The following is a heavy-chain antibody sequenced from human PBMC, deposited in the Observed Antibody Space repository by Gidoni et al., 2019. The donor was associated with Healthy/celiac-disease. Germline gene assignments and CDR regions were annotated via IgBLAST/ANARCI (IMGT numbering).Heavy chain of an antibody. Sequence: QVQLVQSGAEGKKPVASVQVSCTASGYTFTSYGIRWVPQAPGQGLEWMRWISAYNGNTKYAQKRQGRVTMTTDTATSTAYMELRSLRSDDTAVYYCARERADGSSTSCYDGWFDPWGQGTLVTVSS. J-gene: IGHJ5*02. D-gene: IGHD2-2*01. CDR2: ISAYNGNT. V-gene: IGHV1-18*01. CDR3: ARERADGSSTSCYDGWFDP. CDR1: GYTFTSYG.